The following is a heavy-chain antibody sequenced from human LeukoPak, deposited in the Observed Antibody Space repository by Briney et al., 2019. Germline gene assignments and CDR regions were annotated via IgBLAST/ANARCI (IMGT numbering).Heavy chain of an antibody. J-gene: IGHJ4*02. CDR1: GFTFSSYA. CDR3: ARGYPVIDY. D-gene: IGHD5-18*01. CDR2: IYSGGST. Sequence: GGSLRLSCAASGFTFSSYAMTWVRQAPGKGLEWVSVIYSGGSTYYADSVKGRFTISRDNSKNTLYLQMNSLRAEDTAVYYCARGYPVIDYWGQGTLVTVSS. V-gene: IGHV3-53*01.